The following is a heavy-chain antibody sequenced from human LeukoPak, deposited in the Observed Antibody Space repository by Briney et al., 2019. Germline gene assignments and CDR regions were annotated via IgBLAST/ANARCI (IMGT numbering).Heavy chain of an antibody. Sequence: ASVRVSCKVSGYSLSELAMHWVRQAPGKGLEWMGGFDPEDGETIYAQKFQGRVTMTEDTSTDTAYMDMSSLTSDDTAVYYCATDCGQYDFVSTYHRSYLDLWGRGTLVTVSS. CDR1: GYSLSELA. V-gene: IGHV1-24*01. J-gene: IGHJ2*01. CDR3: ATDCGQYDFVSTYHRSYLDL. D-gene: IGHD3-3*01. CDR2: FDPEDGET.